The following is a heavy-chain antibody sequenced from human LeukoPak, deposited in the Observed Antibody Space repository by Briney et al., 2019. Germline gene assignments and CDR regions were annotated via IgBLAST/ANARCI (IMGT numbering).Heavy chain of an antibody. V-gene: IGHV3-33*06. Sequence: GGSLRLSCAASGFTFSSYGMHWVRQAPGKGLEWVAVIWYDGSNKYYADSVKGRFTISRDNSKNTLYLQMNSLRAKDTAVYYCAKDAYPYYFDYWGQGTLVTVSS. CDR1: GFTFSSYG. CDR2: IWYDGSNK. J-gene: IGHJ4*02. D-gene: IGHD2-2*01. CDR3: AKDAYPYYFDY.